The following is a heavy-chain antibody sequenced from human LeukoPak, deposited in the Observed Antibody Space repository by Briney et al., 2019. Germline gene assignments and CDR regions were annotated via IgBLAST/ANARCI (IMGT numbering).Heavy chain of an antibody. J-gene: IGHJ4*02. V-gene: IGHV3-49*04. CDR3: TRTTWIQLLDY. Sequence: GRSLRLSCTASGFTFGDYAMSWVRQAPGKGLEWVGFIRSKAYGGTTEYAASVKGRFTISRDDSKSIAYLQMNSPKTEDTAVYYCTRTTWIQLLDYWGQGTLVTVSS. D-gene: IGHD5-18*01. CDR2: IRSKAYGGTT. CDR1: GFTFGDYA.